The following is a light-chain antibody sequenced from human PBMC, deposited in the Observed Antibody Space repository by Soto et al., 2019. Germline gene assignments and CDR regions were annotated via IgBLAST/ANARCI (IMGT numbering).Light chain of an antibody. V-gene: IGKV1-39*01. CDR3: EPSRNTPPM. CDR2: DSS. J-gene: IGKJ1*01. CDR1: QSIARH. Sequence: DILLTQSPPSLSASVGDRVTITCRASQSIARHLNWYQQKPGQAPKVLIYDSSNLESGVPSRFIVDRSATHFTIPISKLPAEDFGATYCEPSRNTPPMFGQGSRLEL.